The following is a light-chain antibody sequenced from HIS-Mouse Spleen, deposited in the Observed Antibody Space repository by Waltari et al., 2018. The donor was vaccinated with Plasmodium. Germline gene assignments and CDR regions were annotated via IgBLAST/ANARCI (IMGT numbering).Light chain of an antibody. V-gene: IGLV7-46*01. CDR3: LLSYSGARGV. J-gene: IGLJ3*02. Sequence: QAVVTQEPSLTVSPGGTVTLTCGSSTGAVTSGHYPYWFQQKPGQAPRTLIYDTSNKNSWTPARFSGSLLGGKAALTLSGAQPEDEAEYYCLLSYSGARGVFGGGTKLTVL. CDR2: DTS. CDR1: TGAVTSGHY.